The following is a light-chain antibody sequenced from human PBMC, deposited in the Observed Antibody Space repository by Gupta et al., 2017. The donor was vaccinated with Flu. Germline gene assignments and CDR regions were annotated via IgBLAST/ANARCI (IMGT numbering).Light chain of an antibody. Sequence: DIQMTQSPSSVSASVGDRVTLTCRASQVSASLAWYQHKPGKAPKLLIYAASNLESGVPSRFTGSGSGTDFSLIISSLQPEDFATYFCQQTNTFPWTFGQGTKVEIK. CDR3: QQTNTFPWT. CDR1: QVSAS. V-gene: IGKV1-12*01. J-gene: IGKJ1*01. CDR2: AAS.